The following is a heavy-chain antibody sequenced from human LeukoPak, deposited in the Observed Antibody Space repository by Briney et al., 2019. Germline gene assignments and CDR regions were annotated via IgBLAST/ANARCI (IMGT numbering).Heavy chain of an antibody. CDR2: INHSGST. J-gene: IGHJ5*02. Sequence: SETLSLTCAVYGGSFSGYYWSWIRQPPGKGLEWIGEINHSGSTNYNPSLKSRVTISVDTSKNQFSLKLSSVTAADTAVYCCARGTFDPWGQGTLVTVSS. CDR1: GGSFSGYY. CDR3: ARGTFDP. V-gene: IGHV4-34*01.